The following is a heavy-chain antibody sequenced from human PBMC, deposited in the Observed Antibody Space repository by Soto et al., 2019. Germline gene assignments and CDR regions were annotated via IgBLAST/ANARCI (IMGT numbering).Heavy chain of an antibody. CDR3: ARATYTSSYHFDS. CDR2: IGSSGSTI. Sequence: GGSLRLSCAASGFTFSTFEMNWVRQAPGKGLEWVSKIGSSGSTIWYADSVKGRFTISRDNAKNSLYLQMNSLRGDDTAVYYCARATYTSSYHFDSWGQGTLVTVSS. D-gene: IGHD6-6*01. J-gene: IGHJ4*02. V-gene: IGHV3-48*03. CDR1: GFTFSTFE.